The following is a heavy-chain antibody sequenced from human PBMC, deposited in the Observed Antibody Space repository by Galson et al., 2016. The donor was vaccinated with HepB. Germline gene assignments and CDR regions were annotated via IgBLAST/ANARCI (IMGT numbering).Heavy chain of an antibody. Sequence: SVKVSCKASGGTFSTYAINWVRQAPGQGLEWMGGISPVSGTGNYAQKFQGRVTISADDSTSTSYMELSSLRSEDTAVYYCAQPDFLNWFDPWGQGTLVTVSS. D-gene: IGHD2-21*02. V-gene: IGHV1-69*13. CDR2: ISPVSGTG. CDR1: GGTFSTYA. CDR3: AQPDFLNWFDP. J-gene: IGHJ5*02.